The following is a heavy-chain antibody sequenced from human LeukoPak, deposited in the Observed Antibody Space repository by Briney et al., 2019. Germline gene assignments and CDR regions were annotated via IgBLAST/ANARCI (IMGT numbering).Heavy chain of an antibody. J-gene: IGHJ4*02. V-gene: IGHV4-4*07. CDR3: GRQGYTASYYFFDY. D-gene: IGHD1-26*01. Sequence: SETLSLTCTVSSGSIRSYYWGWVRQPPGKGLEWIGRIYTTGTTQYNPSLKSRVTMSVDTSTNQLSLNLRSMTAADTAVYYCGRQGYTASYYFFDYWSQGTLVAVS. CDR2: IYTTGTT. CDR1: SGSIRSYY.